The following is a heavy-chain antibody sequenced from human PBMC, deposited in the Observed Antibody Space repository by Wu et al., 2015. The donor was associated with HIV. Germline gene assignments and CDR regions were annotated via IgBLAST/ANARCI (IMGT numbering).Heavy chain of an antibody. CDR3: ARDPSYGGNSPLPGY. J-gene: IGHJ4*02. Sequence: QVQLVQSGAQVKKPESSLKVSCKASGGTFNHYGINWVRQAPGHGLEWMGRIIPPFPTVHYAQHFQGRLTLSADESTNTAYMELTSLRSDDTAVYYCARDPSYGGNSPLPGYWGQGTLVTVSS. CDR2: IIPPFPTV. V-gene: IGHV1-69*13. CDR1: GGTFNHYG. D-gene: IGHD4-23*01.